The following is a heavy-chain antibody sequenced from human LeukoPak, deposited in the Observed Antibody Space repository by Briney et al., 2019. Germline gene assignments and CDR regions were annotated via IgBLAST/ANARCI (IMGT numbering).Heavy chain of an antibody. V-gene: IGHV3-23*01. J-gene: IGHJ4*02. Sequence: GGSLRLSCAASGFTFSSNAMSWVRQAPGKGLEWVSAISGSGGSTSYADSVKGWFTISRDNSKNTLYLQMNSLRAEDTAVYYCAKDIGFGGYDPFDYWGQGTLVTVPS. CDR3: AKDIGFGGYDPFDY. D-gene: IGHD5-12*01. CDR2: ISGSGGST. CDR1: GFTFSSNA.